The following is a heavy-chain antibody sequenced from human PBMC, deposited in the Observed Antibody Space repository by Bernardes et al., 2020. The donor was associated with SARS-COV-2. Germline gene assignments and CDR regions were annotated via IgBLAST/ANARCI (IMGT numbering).Heavy chain of an antibody. CDR3: ARSRYFDL. J-gene: IGHJ2*01. Sequence: ETLSLTCTVSGGSISSDYWSWIRQPPGKGLEWIGYISYSGSTNYNPSLKSRVTISVDTSKNQFSLKLTSVTAADTAVYYCARSRYFDLWGRGTLVTVSS. CDR2: ISYSGST. V-gene: IGHV4-59*01. CDR1: GGSISSDY.